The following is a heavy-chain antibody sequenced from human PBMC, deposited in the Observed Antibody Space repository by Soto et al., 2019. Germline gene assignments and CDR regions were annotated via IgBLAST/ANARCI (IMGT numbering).Heavy chain of an antibody. V-gene: IGHV4-34*01. D-gene: IGHD3-10*01. CDR2: INHSGTV. J-gene: IGHJ4*02. CDR3: ARAGAALVRGSIGGFDY. Sequence: QVHLQQWGAGLLKPSETLSLTCAVNGGAFNGYYWTWIRQSPGKGLQWIGEINHSGTVDYNPSLKSRVSFSIEASMKQFSLTLTSVTAADTAVYYCARAGAALVRGSIGGFDYWGQGTLVTVSS. CDR1: GGAFNGYY.